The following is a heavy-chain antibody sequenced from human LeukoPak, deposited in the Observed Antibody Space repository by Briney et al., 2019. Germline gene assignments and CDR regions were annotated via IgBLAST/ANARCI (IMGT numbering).Heavy chain of an antibody. CDR3: ARVVWYSYGADPYYYYYYMDV. Sequence: SETLSLTCAVYGESFRDYYWSWIRQPPGKGLEWIGEINHSGSSNYNPSLKSRVTISVDTSKNQFSLKLTSVTAADTAVYYCARVVWYSYGADPYYYYYYMDVWGKGTTVTISS. J-gene: IGHJ6*03. D-gene: IGHD5-18*01. CDR1: GESFRDYY. CDR2: INHSGSS. V-gene: IGHV4-34*01.